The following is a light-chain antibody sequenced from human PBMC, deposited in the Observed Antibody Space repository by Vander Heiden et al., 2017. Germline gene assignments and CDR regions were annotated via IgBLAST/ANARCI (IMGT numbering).Light chain of an antibody. J-gene: IGLJ1*01. V-gene: IGLV1-40*01. Sequence: QSVLTQPPSVSGAPGQRVTISCTGSSSNIGAGYDVHWYQQLPGTAPKLLIYGNSNRPSGVPDRFSGSKSGTSASLATTGLQAEDEADYYCQSYDSSRSGYVFGTGTKVTVL. CDR2: GNS. CDR3: QSYDSSRSGYV. CDR1: SSNIGAGYD.